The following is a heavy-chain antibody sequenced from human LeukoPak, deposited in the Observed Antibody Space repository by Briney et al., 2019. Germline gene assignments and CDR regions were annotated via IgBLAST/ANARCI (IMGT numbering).Heavy chain of an antibody. Sequence: TGGSLRLSCGASGFTFTSAWMNWVRQAPGKGLEWVGRIKSKADGETTDCAAPVKGRFTFSRDDSKNMLYLQMNGLKSEDTAVYYCSTLTSRYLPDSWGQGTLVTVS. CDR3: STLTSRYLPDS. CDR2: IKSKADGETT. V-gene: IGHV3-15*07. D-gene: IGHD3-9*01. CDR1: GFTFTSAW. J-gene: IGHJ4*02.